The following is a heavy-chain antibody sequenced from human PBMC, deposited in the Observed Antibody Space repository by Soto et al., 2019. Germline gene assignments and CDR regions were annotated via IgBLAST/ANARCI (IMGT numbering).Heavy chain of an antibody. Sequence: GGSLRLSCAASGFTFSSYAMSWVRQAPGRGLEWVSAISGSGGSTYYADSVKGRFTISRDNSKNTLYLQMNSLRAEDTAVYYCAKARSDEYQLTYYDYGMDVWGQGTTVTVSS. CDR3: AKARSDEYQLTYYDYGMDV. CDR1: GFTFSSYA. CDR2: ISGSGGST. J-gene: IGHJ6*02. V-gene: IGHV3-23*01. D-gene: IGHD2-2*01.